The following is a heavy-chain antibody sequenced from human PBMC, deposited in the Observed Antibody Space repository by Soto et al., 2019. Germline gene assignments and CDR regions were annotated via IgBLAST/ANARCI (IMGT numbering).Heavy chain of an antibody. J-gene: IGHJ6*03. Sequence: SETLSLTCAVYGGSFSGYYWSWIRQPPGKGLEWIGEINHSGSTNYNPSLKSRVTISVDTSKNQFSLKLSSVTAADTAVYYCARGHYGDEPGGYMDVWGKGTTVTVSS. CDR3: ARGHYGDEPGGYMDV. V-gene: IGHV4-34*01. CDR1: GGSFSGYY. CDR2: INHSGST. D-gene: IGHD4-17*01.